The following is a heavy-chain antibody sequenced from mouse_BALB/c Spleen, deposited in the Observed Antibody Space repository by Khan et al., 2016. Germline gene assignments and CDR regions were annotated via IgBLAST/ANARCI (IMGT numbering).Heavy chain of an antibody. J-gene: IGHJ2*01. Sequence: QVQLQQPGAELAKPGASVKMSCKASGYTFTSYWMHWVKQRPGQGLEWIGYINPSTGYTEYNQKFKDKATLTADKSSSTAYMQLSSLTSEDSAVYYCASSVGVIFDYWGQGTTLTVSS. V-gene: IGHV1-7*01. CDR2: INPSTGYT. CDR3: ASSVGVIFDY. CDR1: GYTFTSYW. D-gene: IGHD2-13*01.